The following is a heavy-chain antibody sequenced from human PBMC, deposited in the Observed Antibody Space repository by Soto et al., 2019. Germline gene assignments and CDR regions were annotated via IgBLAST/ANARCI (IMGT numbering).Heavy chain of an antibody. CDR3: AKNVWGITIFGGMDV. CDR1: GFTFSSYA. J-gene: IGHJ6*02. V-gene: IGHV3-23*01. Sequence: GGSLRLSCAASGFTFSSYAMSWVRQAPGKGLEWVSAISGNGGSTYYADSVKGRFTISRDNSKNTLYLQMNSLRAEDTAVYYCAKNVWGITIFGGMDVWGQGTTVTVSS. CDR2: ISGNGGST. D-gene: IGHD3-9*01.